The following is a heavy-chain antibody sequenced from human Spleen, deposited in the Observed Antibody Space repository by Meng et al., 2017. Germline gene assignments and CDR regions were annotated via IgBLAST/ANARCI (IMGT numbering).Heavy chain of an antibody. J-gene: IGHJ4*02. D-gene: IGHD4-17*01. CDR2: IIPIFGTA. V-gene: IGHV1-69*06. CDR1: GGTFSSYA. Sequence: GAEGKRPGSSWKVSCKPSGGTFSSYAISWVRQAPGQGLEWMGGIIPIFGTANYAQKFQGRVTITADKSTSTAYMELSSLRSEDTAVYYCARIKHDYGDRRYYFDYWGQGTLVTVSS. CDR3: ARIKHDYGDRRYYFDY.